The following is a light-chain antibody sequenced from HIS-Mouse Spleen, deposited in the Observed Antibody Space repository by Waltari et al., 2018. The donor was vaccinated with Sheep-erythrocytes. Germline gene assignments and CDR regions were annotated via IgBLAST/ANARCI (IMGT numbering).Light chain of an antibody. V-gene: IGLV2-14*01. CDR1: RSSVGCLHF. Sequence: QSALTQPASVSGSPGQSITISCTGTRSSVGCLHFFPWYQQHPGKAPKLMIYEVSNRPSGVSNRFSGSKSGNTASLTISGLQAEDEADYYCSSYTSSSTLYVFGTGTKVTVL. CDR2: EVS. J-gene: IGLJ1*01. CDR3: SSYTSSSTLYV.